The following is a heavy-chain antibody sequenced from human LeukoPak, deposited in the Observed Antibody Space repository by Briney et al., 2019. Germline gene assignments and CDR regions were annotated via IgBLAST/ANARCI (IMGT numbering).Heavy chain of an antibody. CDR3: ARDDDRGPKWNDFWSGYYRKYDFDY. V-gene: IGHV1-18*01. CDR1: GYTFNSYG. CDR2: ISAYNGNT. D-gene: IGHD3-3*01. Sequence: ASVKVSCKASGYTFNSYGITWVRQAPGQGLEGMGWISAYNGNTDYAQNFQGRVTMTTDTSTNTAYMELRSLRSDDTAVYYSARDDDRGPKWNDFWSGYYRKYDFDYWGQGTLVTVSS. J-gene: IGHJ4*02.